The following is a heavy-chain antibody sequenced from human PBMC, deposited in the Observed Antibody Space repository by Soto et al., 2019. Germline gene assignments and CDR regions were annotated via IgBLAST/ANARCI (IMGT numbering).Heavy chain of an antibody. CDR1: GGSINSGSYY. D-gene: IGHD6-6*01. CDR2: IYYSAST. CDR3: VSGSSSYHFDY. V-gene: IGHV4-31*03. J-gene: IGHJ4*02. Sequence: SETLSLTCTVSGGSINSGSYYWSWIRQHPGKGLEWIGYIYYSASTYYNPSLQSRVTISADTSKSHLSLRPRFVTAADTAVYSCVSGSSSYHFDYWGQGTLVTVSS.